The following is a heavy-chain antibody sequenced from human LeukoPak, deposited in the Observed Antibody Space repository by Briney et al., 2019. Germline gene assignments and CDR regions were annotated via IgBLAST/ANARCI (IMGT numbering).Heavy chain of an antibody. CDR1: GYSFTNYW. D-gene: IGHD1-26*01. J-gene: IGHJ4*02. Sequence: GESLKISFKGSGYSFTNYWIGWVRPMPGKGLEWMGIIYPGDSDTKYSPSFQGQVTISADKSISTAYLHWSSLKASDTAMYYCARQRSGSYFPDLYDYWGQGTLVTVSS. V-gene: IGHV5-51*01. CDR2: IYPGDSDT. CDR3: ARQRSGSYFPDLYDY.